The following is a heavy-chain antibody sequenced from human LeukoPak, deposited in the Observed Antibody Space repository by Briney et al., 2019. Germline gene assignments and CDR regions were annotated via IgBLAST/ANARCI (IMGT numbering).Heavy chain of an antibody. J-gene: IGHJ4*02. CDR1: GFTFSSYW. D-gene: IGHD5-18*01. CDR2: IINDVSST. Sequence: PGGSLRLSCAGSGFTFSSYWMHWVRQAPGKGLVWSSRIINDVSSTKYADSVKGRFTISRDNAKNTLYLQMNSLRVEDTAVYYCARGYTYGSIDYWGQGTLVTVSS. V-gene: IGHV3-74*03. CDR3: ARGYTYGSIDY.